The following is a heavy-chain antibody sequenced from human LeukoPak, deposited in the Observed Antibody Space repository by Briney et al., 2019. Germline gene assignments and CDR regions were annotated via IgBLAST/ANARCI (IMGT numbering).Heavy chain of an antibody. J-gene: IGHJ4*02. Sequence: SETLSLTCTVSGGSISSYYWSWIRQPPGKGLEWIGYIYYSGSTYYIPSLKSRVTMSVDTSKNQFSLRLSSVTAADTAVYYCARQIYGDLYYFDYWGQGTLVTVSS. CDR2: IYYSGST. CDR1: GGSISSYY. V-gene: IGHV4-59*08. CDR3: ARQIYGDLYYFDY. D-gene: IGHD4-17*01.